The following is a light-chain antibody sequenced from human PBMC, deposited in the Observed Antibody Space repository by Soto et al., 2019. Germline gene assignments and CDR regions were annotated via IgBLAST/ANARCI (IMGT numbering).Light chain of an antibody. CDR2: SND. J-gene: IGLJ1*01. Sequence: QSVLTQPPSASGTPGQTVTISCSGSSFNIGFNYVYWYQQLPGMAPKLLIHSNDERPSAVPDRFSGSKSGTSASLAISGLRSEDEAEYYCAAWDDSLSGGVFGTGTKLTVL. CDR1: SFNIGFNY. CDR3: AAWDDSLSGGV. V-gene: IGLV1-47*02.